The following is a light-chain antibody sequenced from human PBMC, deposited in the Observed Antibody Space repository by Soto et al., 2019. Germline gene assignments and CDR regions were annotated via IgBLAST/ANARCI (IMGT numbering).Light chain of an antibody. J-gene: IGKJ2*01. V-gene: IGKV3-11*01. CDR1: QSVSSY. CDR3: QQRSNWPPLYT. Sequence: EIVLTQSPATLSLSPGERATLSCRASQSVSSYLAWYQQKPGQAPRLLIYDASNTATGIPARFSGGGSGTAFTLTVSSLEPEDFAVYYCQQRSNWPPLYTFGQGTKLEIK. CDR2: DAS.